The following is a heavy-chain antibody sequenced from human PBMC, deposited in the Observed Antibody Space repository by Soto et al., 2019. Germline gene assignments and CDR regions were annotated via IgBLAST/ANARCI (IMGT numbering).Heavy chain of an antibody. D-gene: IGHD2-15*01. J-gene: IGHJ4*02. Sequence: PSETLSLTCTVSGGSISSSTYYWGWIRQPPGKGLEWIGNIYYSGSTYYNPSLKSRVTISVDTSKNQFSLKLSSVTAADTAMYFWARHARGSCYSWGQGTLVTVSS. CDR3: ARHARGSCYS. V-gene: IGHV4-39*01. CDR1: GGSISSSTYY. CDR2: IYYSGST.